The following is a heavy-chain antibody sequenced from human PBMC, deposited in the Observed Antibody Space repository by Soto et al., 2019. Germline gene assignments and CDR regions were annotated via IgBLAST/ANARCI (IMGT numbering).Heavy chain of an antibody. Sequence: GESLKISCKGSGYYFPSYWIGWVRQMPGKGLGWMGIFYPGDSDTRYSPSFRGHVTISAAKSITTVFLQWSSLRASDTAMYYCARQIYDSDSGPNFQYYFDSWGQGTLVTVSS. V-gene: IGHV5-51*01. CDR3: ARQIYDSDSGPNFQYYFDS. J-gene: IGHJ4*02. CDR1: GYYFPSYW. D-gene: IGHD3-22*01. CDR2: FYPGDSDT.